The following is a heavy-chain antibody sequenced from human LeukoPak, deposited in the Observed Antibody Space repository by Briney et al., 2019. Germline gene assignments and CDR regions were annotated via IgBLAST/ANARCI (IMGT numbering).Heavy chain of an antibody. CDR2: ISHSGSI. V-gene: IGHV4-30-2*01. CDR3: ASPMTLVLRGLAGIDAFNI. J-gene: IGHJ3*02. D-gene: IGHD3-22*01. Sequence: SETLSLTCTVSGGSISSGGYYWSWIRQPPGKGLEWIGHISHSGSIYYSPSLRGRVTISLDRSKNQFSLNLSSATAADTAAYYCASPMTLVLRGLAGIDAFNIWGQGTMVTVSS. CDR1: GGSISSGGYY.